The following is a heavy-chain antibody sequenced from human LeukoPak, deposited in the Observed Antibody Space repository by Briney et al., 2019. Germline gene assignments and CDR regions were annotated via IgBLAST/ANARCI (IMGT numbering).Heavy chain of an antibody. Sequence: PGGSLTLSCAGSGFTFSSYAMSWVRQAPGQGLEWVSVISDSGDYTSYADSERGRFTISRDNSRNTLYLQMISLRPEDTAVYYCAKDTSIGKYCTNGVCSPFDYWGQGTLVTVSS. CDR1: GFTFSSYA. CDR2: ISDSGDYT. D-gene: IGHD2-8*01. V-gene: IGHV3-23*01. J-gene: IGHJ4*02. CDR3: AKDTSIGKYCTNGVCSPFDY.